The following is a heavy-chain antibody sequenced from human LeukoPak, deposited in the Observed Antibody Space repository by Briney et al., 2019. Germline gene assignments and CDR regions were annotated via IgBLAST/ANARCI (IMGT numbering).Heavy chain of an antibody. V-gene: IGHV3-64*01. D-gene: IGHD1-26*01. CDR1: GFTFSSYA. CDR2: ITYNGDRT. J-gene: IGHJ4*02. CDR3: ARPAVHSEGLDH. Sequence: GGSLRLSCAASGFTFSSYAMHWVRQAPGKGLELVSAITYNGDRTYYANSVKGRFTISRDNYRNTLYLQMGSLRAEDMAVYYCARPAVHSEGLDHWGQGTLVPVSS.